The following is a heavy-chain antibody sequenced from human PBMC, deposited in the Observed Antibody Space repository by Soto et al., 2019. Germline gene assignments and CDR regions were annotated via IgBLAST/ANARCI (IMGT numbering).Heavy chain of an antibody. D-gene: IGHD6-6*01. J-gene: IGHJ6*02. V-gene: IGHV1-2*04. CDR3: ARGSISARPGYYYYGMDV. CDR2: INHNSGGT. CDR1: GYTFTGYY. Sequence: ASVKVSCKASGYTFTGYYMHWVRQAPGQGLEWMGWINHNSGGTNYAQKFQGWVTMTRDTSISTAYMELSRLRSDDTAVYYCARGSISARPGYYYYGMDVWGQGTTVTVSS.